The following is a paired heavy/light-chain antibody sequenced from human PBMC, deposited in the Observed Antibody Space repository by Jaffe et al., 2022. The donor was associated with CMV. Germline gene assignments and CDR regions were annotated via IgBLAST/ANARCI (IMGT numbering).Light chain of an antibody. V-gene: IGKV1-39*01. CDR1: QSIRSY. J-gene: IGKJ2*01. Sequence: DIQMTQSPSSLSASVGDRVTITCRASQSIRSYLNWYQQKPGKAPKLLIYAASSLQSGVPSRFSGSGSGTDFTLTISSLQPEDFATYYCQQSFSTPPYTFGQGTKLDIK. CDR3: QQSFSTPPYT. CDR2: AAS.
Heavy chain of an antibody. Sequence: EVQLVESGGGLVQPGGSLRLSCAASGFTFSNYVMSWVRQAPGKGLEWVSSISGSGDIKYYADSVKGRFTISRDNSKNTLYLQMTSLSAEDTAVFYCAKFTLTTLSFDSWGQGTLVTVSS. CDR2: ISGSGDIK. CDR3: AKFTLTTLSFDS. V-gene: IGHV3-23*04. J-gene: IGHJ4*02. D-gene: IGHD4-17*01. CDR1: GFTFSNYV.